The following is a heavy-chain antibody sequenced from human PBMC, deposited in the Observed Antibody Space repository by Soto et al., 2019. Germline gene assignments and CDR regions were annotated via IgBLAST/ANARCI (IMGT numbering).Heavy chain of an antibody. J-gene: IGHJ4*02. D-gene: IGHD6-19*01. CDR1: GFTFSSYA. Sequence: GGSLRLSCAAPGFTFSSYAMHWVRQAPGKGLEWVAVISYDGSNKYYADSVKGRFTISRDNSKNTLYLQMNSLRAEDTAVYYCARLASVEHPFDYWGQGTLVTVSS. V-gene: IGHV3-30-3*01. CDR2: ISYDGSNK. CDR3: ARLASVEHPFDY.